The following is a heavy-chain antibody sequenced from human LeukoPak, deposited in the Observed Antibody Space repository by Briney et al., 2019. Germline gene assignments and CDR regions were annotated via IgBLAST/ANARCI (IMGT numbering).Heavy chain of an antibody. CDR3: ATHDGYRGWYYYYMDV. CDR2: IYYSGST. Sequence: SETLSLTCTVSGGSISSSSYYWGWIRQPPGKGLEWIGSIYYSGSTYYNPSLKSRVTISVDTSKNQFSLKLSSVTAADTAVYYCATHDGYRGWYYYYMDVWGKGTTVSVS. D-gene: IGHD1-26*01. V-gene: IGHV4-39*01. CDR1: GGSISSSSYY. J-gene: IGHJ6*03.